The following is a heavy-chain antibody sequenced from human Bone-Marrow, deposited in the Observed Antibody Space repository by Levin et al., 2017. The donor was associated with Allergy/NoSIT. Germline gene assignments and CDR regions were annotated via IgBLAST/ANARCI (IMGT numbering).Heavy chain of an antibody. V-gene: IGHV1-18*01. Sequence: GGSLRLSCKASGYIFPSYGISWVRQAPGQGLEWMGWISGYSGHTNYAQTFQDRVNMTTDTSTSTAYMELRSLRSDDTAVYYCARDVFERMFFGVVTPFDYWGQGSLVTVSS. D-gene: IGHD3-3*01. CDR1: GYIFPSYG. CDR3: ARDVFERMFFGVVTPFDY. J-gene: IGHJ4*02. CDR2: ISGYSGHT.